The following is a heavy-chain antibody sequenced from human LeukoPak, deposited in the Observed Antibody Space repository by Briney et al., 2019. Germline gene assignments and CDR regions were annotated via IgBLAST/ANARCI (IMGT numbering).Heavy chain of an antibody. D-gene: IGHD4-23*01. CDR1: VYTFVIYD. V-gene: IGHV1-8*02. Sequence: GASVTVSFKSSVYTFVIYDINWVRQATGQGLEWMGWINPNTGNTGYAQKFQGRVTFTRDPSISTAYMELSSLTSEDTAVYYCGRVLGGGNSVHFDYWGQGALVTVSS. CDR3: GRVLGGGNSVHFDY. J-gene: IGHJ4*02. CDR2: INPNTGNT.